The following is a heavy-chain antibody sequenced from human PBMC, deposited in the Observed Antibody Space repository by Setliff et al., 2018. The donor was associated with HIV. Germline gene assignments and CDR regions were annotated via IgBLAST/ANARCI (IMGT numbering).Heavy chain of an antibody. CDR1: GGSISSSNW. V-gene: IGHV4-4*02. J-gene: IGHJ6*03. D-gene: IGHD3-22*01. CDR2: IYHSGST. Sequence: PSETLSLTCAVSGGSISSSNWWTWVRQPPGKGLEWIGKIYHSGSTNYNPSLKGRATISVDPSKNQFSLKLNSVTAADTAIYYCARGNYDTSDYYTNFYYYYMDVWGKGTAVT. CDR3: ARGNYDTSDYYTNFYYYYMDV.